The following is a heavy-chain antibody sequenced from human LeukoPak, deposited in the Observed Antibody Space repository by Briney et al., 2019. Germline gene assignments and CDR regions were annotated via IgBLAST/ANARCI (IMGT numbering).Heavy chain of an antibody. CDR1: GFSFSTYG. Sequence: GGSLRLSCAASGFSFSTYGMHWVREAPGKGLERGAVISHDGSNKYYADSVKGRFSISRDNFKNTLYLQMNSLRAEDTAVYYCAKGILVRGVLSPSVDYWGQGTLVTVSS. CDR3: AKGILVRGVLSPSVDY. V-gene: IGHV3-30*18. D-gene: IGHD3-10*01. J-gene: IGHJ4*02. CDR2: ISHDGSNK.